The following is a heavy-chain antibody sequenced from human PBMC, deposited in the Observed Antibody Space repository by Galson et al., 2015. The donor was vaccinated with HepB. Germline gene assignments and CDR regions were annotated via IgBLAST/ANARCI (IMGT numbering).Heavy chain of an antibody. V-gene: IGHV3-30-3*01. Sequence: SLRLSCAASGFTFSRYAMHWVRQAPGKGLEWVAVISYDGSNKYYADSVKGRFTISRDNSKNTLYLQMNSLRAEDTAVYYCAREGFFGAGSCNGYWGQGTLVTVSS. D-gene: IGHD1-26*01. CDR1: GFTFSRYA. CDR2: ISYDGSNK. J-gene: IGHJ4*02. CDR3: AREGFFGAGSCNGY.